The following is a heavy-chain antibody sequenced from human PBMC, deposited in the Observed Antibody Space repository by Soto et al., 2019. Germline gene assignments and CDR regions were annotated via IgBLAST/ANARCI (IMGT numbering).Heavy chain of an antibody. CDR3: ARSRLTDYSIDY. V-gene: IGHV1-2*02. Sequence: ASVKVSCKPSGYTFTGYYIHWVRQAPGQGLEWMGWINPNSGATNYALKFQGRVTMTRDTSISAAYMELNSLTSDDTAVYYCARSRLTDYSIDYWGQGTLVTV. D-gene: IGHD4-4*01. CDR2: INPNSGAT. CDR1: GYTFTGYY. J-gene: IGHJ4*02.